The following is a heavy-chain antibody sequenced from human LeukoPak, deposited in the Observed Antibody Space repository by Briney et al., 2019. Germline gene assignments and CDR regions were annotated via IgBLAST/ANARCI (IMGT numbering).Heavy chain of an antibody. Sequence: PSETLSLTCTVSGGSISSYYWSWIRQPPGKGLEWIGYIYYSGSTNYNPSLKSRVNISVDTSKNQFSLKLSSVTAADTAVYYCARLAGGDYSGYDDLDYWGQGTLVTVSS. CDR2: IYYSGST. J-gene: IGHJ4*02. V-gene: IGHV4-59*08. CDR1: GGSISSYY. CDR3: ARLAGGDYSGYDDLDY. D-gene: IGHD5-12*01.